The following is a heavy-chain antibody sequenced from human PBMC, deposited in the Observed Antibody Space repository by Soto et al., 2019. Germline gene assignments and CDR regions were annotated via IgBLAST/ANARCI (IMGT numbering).Heavy chain of an antibody. J-gene: IGHJ6*02. V-gene: IGHV4-31*03. Sequence: HVQLQESGPGLVKPSQTLSLTCTVSGGSISSGGYYWSWIRQHPGKGMEWIGYIYYSVSTYYNPSLEGRVTISVDPSKNQFSLRLSSVTAADTAVYYCARDLRFRGFYGMDVWGQETTVTVSS. D-gene: IGHD3-10*01. CDR2: IYYSVST. CDR1: GGSISSGGYY. CDR3: ARDLRFRGFYGMDV.